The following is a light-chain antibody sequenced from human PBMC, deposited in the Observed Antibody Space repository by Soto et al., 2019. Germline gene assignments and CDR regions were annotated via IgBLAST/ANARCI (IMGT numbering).Light chain of an antibody. CDR2: DAS. Sequence: EIVLTQSPATLSLSPGERATLSCRASQSVSSYLAWYQQKPGQAPRLLISDASTRATGIPASFSGSGSGTDFTLTISSLEPEDFEVYYCQQRSNWPLTFGGGTKVEIK. CDR3: QQRSNWPLT. J-gene: IGKJ4*01. V-gene: IGKV3-11*01. CDR1: QSVSSY.